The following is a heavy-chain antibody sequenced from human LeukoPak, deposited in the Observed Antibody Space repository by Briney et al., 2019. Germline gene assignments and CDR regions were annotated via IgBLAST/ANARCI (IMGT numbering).Heavy chain of an antibody. D-gene: IGHD6-6*01. CDR3: ARSAYTTSSELDM. CDR2: IYSGGTT. J-gene: IGHJ3*02. V-gene: IGHV3-53*01. Sequence: PGGSLRLSCAASGFTFSSYAMHWVRQAPGKGLEWVSVIYSGGTTYYADSVKGRFTISRDNSKNTLFLQMNSLRAEDTAVYYCARSAYTTSSELDMWGQGTLVTVSS. CDR1: GFTFSSYA.